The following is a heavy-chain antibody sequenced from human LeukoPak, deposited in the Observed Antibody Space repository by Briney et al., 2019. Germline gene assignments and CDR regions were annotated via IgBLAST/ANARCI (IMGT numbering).Heavy chain of an antibody. D-gene: IGHD3-22*01. CDR1: GFTSSSYG. CDR3: ARVSRVTMIGYFDY. V-gene: IGHV3-30*02. CDR2: IGYDGSNK. J-gene: IGHJ4*02. Sequence: GGSLRLSCAASGFTSSSYGMHWVRQAPGKGLEWVAFIGYDGSNKYYADSVKGRFTISRDNSKNTLYLQMNSLRAEDTAVYYCARVSRVTMIGYFDYWGQGTLVTVSS.